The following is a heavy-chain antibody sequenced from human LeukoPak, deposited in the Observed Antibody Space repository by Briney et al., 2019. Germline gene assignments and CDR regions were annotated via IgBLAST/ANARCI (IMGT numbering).Heavy chain of an antibody. Sequence: GGSLRLSCAASGFTFSSYAMSWVRQAPGKGLEWVSAISGSGGSTYYADSVKGRFTISRDNSKNTLYLQMNSPRAEDTAVYYCAKDLGYCSGGSCSSWFDPWGQGTLVTVSS. CDR2: ISGSGGST. V-gene: IGHV3-23*01. D-gene: IGHD2-15*01. J-gene: IGHJ5*02. CDR3: AKDLGYCSGGSCSSWFDP. CDR1: GFTFSSYA.